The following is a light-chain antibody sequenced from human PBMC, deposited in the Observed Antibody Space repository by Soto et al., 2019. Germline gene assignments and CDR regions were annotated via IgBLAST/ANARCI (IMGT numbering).Light chain of an antibody. CDR2: DAS. Sequence: DIQMTQSPSTLSASVGDRVTITCRASQSISSWLAWYQQKPGKAPKLLIYDASSLESGVPSRFSGSGSGTEFTLTIRSLQPDYFSTYYCQQYNSYSPWTFGQGTKVEIK. V-gene: IGKV1-5*01. CDR1: QSISSW. J-gene: IGKJ1*01. CDR3: QQYNSYSPWT.